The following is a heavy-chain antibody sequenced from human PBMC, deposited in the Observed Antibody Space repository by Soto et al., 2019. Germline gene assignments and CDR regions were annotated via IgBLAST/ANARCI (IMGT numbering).Heavy chain of an antibody. CDR2: IKQDGSEE. D-gene: IGHD2-2*01. CDR3: AKDSGYCSRTSYCFDY. J-gene: IGHJ4*02. V-gene: IGHV3-7*01. Sequence: GGSLRLSCAVSGFTFSNYWMSWVRQAPGKGLEWVANIKQDGSEEYYVDSVKGRFTTSRDNAKNSLYLQMDSLRAEDTAVYYCAKDSGYCSRTSYCFDYWAQGTLVPVSS. CDR1: GFTFSNYW.